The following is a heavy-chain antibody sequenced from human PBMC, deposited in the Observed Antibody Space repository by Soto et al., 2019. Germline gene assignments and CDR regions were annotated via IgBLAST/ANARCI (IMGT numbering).Heavy chain of an antibody. CDR2: IWYDGSNK. D-gene: IGHD2-15*01. V-gene: IGHV3-33*01. J-gene: IGHJ4*02. CDR1: GFTFSSYG. CDR3: ARDGYCSGGSCYSVPVFDY. Sequence: GGSLRLSCAASGFTFSSYGMHWVRQAPGKGLEWVAVIWYDGSNKYYADSVKGRFTISRDNSKNTLYLQMNSLRAEDTAVYYCARDGYCSGGSCYSVPVFDYWGQGALVTVSS.